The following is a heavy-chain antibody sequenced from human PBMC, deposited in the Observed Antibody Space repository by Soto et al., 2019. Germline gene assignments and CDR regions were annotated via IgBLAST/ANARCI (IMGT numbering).Heavy chain of an antibody. J-gene: IGHJ6*03. CDR1: GYTFTSYG. CDR2: ISAYNGNT. Sequence: ASVKVSCKASGYTFTSYGISWVRQAPGQGLEWMGWISAYNGNTNYAQKLQGRVTMTTDTSTSTAYMELRSLRSDDTAVYYCARGRVGLVIQQYYYYMDVWGKGTTVTVSS. D-gene: IGHD3-9*01. V-gene: IGHV1-18*01. CDR3: ARGRVGLVIQQYYYYMDV.